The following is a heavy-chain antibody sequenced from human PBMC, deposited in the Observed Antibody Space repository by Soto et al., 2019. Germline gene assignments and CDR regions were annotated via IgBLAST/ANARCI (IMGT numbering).Heavy chain of an antibody. CDR3: ARRYGGNLDY. J-gene: IGHJ4*02. D-gene: IGHD4-17*01. V-gene: IGHV4-59*08. CDR1: GDCLGSYN. CDR2: FYYSGST. Sequence: ETLSLTCAVSGDCLGSYNWSCLRQPPGKGLEWIGYFYYSGSTNYNPTLKSRVTISVDTSKNQFSLKLSSVTAADTAVYYCARRYGGNLDYWGQGTLVAVS.